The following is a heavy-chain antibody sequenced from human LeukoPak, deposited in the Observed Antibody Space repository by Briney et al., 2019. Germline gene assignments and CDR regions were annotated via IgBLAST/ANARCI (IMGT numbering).Heavy chain of an antibody. V-gene: IGHV3-33*01. D-gene: IGHD6-13*01. CDR1: GFTFSSYG. Sequence: GGSLRLSCAASGFTFSSYGMHWVRQAPGKGLEGVAVIWHDGSNKYYADSVKGRFTISRDNSKNTLYLQMNSLRAEDTAVYYCARDIAAAGTDNWFDPWGQGTLVTVSS. CDR2: IWHDGSNK. CDR3: ARDIAAAGTDNWFDP. J-gene: IGHJ5*02.